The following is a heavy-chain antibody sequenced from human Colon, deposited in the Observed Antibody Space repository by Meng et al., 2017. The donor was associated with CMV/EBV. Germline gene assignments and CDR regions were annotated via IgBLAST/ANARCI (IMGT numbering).Heavy chain of an antibody. CDR1: GFTVSSNY. CDR2: IYSGGST. Sequence: EVPLVESGGGWVQPGGSLRLSCAASGFTVSSNYMSWVRQAPGKGLEWVSVIYSGGSTYYADSVKGRFTISRDNSKNTLYLQMNSLRAEDTAVYYCARDSSSWYADYWGQGTLVTVSS. D-gene: IGHD6-13*01. V-gene: IGHV3-66*01. CDR3: ARDSSSWYADY. J-gene: IGHJ4*02.